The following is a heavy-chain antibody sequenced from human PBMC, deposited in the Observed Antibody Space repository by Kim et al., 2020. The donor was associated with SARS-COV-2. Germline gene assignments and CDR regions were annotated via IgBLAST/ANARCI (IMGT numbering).Heavy chain of an antibody. CDR1: GDSISTSY. V-gene: IGHV4-59*13. CDR3: ARRLASRVGSVVYPYPHNFDF. CDR2: VHKSGST. D-gene: IGHD2-2*01. J-gene: IGHJ4*02. Sequence: SETLSLTCTVSGDSISTSYWSWLRQPPRKGLQWIGYVHKSGSTNYNPSLKSRVTILIDTSKNQFSLKLNSVTAADTAVYYCARRLASRVGSVVYPYPHNFDFWGQGTLVTVPS.